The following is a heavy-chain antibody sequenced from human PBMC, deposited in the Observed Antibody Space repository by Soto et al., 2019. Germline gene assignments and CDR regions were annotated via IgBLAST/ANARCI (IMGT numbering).Heavy chain of an antibody. Sequence: ASVKVSCKASGYTFTRYSIHCVRQAPLQVLEWMGVITPSGEATYYAQKFQGRLTMTWDTPTSTVHMELSSLRSEDTAFDYCVRHWGGYYFEYWGQGTLVTVSS. CDR2: ITPSGEAT. D-gene: IGHD3-16*01. CDR3: VRHWGGYYFEY. V-gene: IGHV1-46*01. CDR1: GYTFTRYS. J-gene: IGHJ4*02.